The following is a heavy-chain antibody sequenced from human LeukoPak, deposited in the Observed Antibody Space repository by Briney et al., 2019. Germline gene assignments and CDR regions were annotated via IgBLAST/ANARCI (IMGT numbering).Heavy chain of an antibody. J-gene: IGHJ1*01. CDR3: ARGVPAAIGYFQH. D-gene: IGHD2-2*02. V-gene: IGHV3-48*01. Sequence: PGGSLRLSCAASGFTFSSYSMNWVRQAPGKGLEWVSYISSSSGTIYYADSVRGRFTISRDNAKNSLYLQMNSLKAEDTAVYYCARGVPAAIGYFQHWGQGTLVTVSS. CDR2: ISSSSGTI. CDR1: GFTFSSYS.